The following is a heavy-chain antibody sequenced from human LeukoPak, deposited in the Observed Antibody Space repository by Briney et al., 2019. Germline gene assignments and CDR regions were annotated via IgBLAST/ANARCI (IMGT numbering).Heavy chain of an antibody. D-gene: IGHD2-15*01. CDR1: GGSISDYY. CDR3: ARTYCSGGTCYGLDY. J-gene: IGHJ4*02. V-gene: IGHV4-59*08. Sequence: PSETLSLTCTVSGGSISDYYWSWIRQPPGKGLEWIGYVYYSGSTSYNPSLKSRVTISVDTSKNQFSLRLSSVTAADTAVYYRARTYCSGGTCYGLDYWGQGTLVTVSS. CDR2: VYYSGST.